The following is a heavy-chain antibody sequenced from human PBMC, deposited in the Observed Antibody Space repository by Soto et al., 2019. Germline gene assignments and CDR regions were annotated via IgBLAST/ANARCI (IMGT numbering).Heavy chain of an antibody. D-gene: IGHD6-19*01. J-gene: IGHJ4*02. CDR1: GFTFSSYA. V-gene: IGHV3-23*01. Sequence: EVQLLESGGGLVQPGGSLRLSCAASGFTFSSYAMSWVRQAPGKGLEWVSAISGSGGSTYYADSVKGRFTISRDNSKNTLYRQMNSLRAEDTAVYYCAKKGRSSGWYVYYFDYWGQGTLVTVSS. CDR3: AKKGRSSGWYVYYFDY. CDR2: ISGSGGST.